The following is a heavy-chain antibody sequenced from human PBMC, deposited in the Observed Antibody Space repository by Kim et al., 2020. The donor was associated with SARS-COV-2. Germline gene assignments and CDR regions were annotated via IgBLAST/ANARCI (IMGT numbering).Heavy chain of an antibody. CDR2: IYSGGST. CDR1: GFTVSSNY. V-gene: IGHV3-53*01. D-gene: IGHD3-3*01. Sequence: GGSLRLSCAASGFTVSSNYMSWVRQAPGKGLEWVSVIYSGGSTYYADALKGRFTISRDNSKNTLYLQMNSLRAEDTAVYYCARDQWKAEWPAYYSYGMDVWGQGTTVTVSS. J-gene: IGHJ6*02. CDR3: ARDQWKAEWPAYYSYGMDV.